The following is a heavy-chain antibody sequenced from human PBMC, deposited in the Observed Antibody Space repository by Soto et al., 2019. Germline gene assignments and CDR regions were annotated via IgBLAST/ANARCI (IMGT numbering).Heavy chain of an antibody. Sequence: QVQLVQSGAEVKKPGSSVKVSCKASGGTFSSYAISWVRQAPGQGLEWMGGIIPIFGTANYAQKFQGRVTITADESTSTAYMELSSLRSEDTAVYYCARSYAPDYYDSSGYYVSYYYFDYWGQGTLVTVSS. CDR3: ARSYAPDYYDSSGYYVSYYYFDY. CDR2: IIPIFGTA. CDR1: GGTFSSYA. J-gene: IGHJ4*02. V-gene: IGHV1-69*01. D-gene: IGHD3-22*01.